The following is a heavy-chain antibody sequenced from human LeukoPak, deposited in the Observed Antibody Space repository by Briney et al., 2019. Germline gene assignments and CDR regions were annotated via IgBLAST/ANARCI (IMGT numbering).Heavy chain of an antibody. CDR2: IIPIFGTA. D-gene: IGHD3-3*01. V-gene: IGHV1-69*13. Sequence: SVKVSCKASGGTFSSYAISWVRQAPGQGLEWMGGIIPIFGTANYAQKFQGRVTITADESTSTAYMELSSLRSEDTAVYYCARDLTIFGVVSTSGMDVWGQGTTVTVSS. J-gene: IGHJ6*02. CDR1: GGTFSSYA. CDR3: ARDLTIFGVVSTSGMDV.